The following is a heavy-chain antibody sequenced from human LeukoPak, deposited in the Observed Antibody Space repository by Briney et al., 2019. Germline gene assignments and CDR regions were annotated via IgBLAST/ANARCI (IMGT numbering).Heavy chain of an antibody. J-gene: IGHJ1*01. CDR1: GFTFSSYE. V-gene: IGHV3-48*03. CDR3: ARDRGGRYMYLQH. CDR2: ISSSGSTI. Sequence: GGSLRLSCAASGFTFSSYEMNWVRQAPGKGLEWVSYISSSGSTIYYADSVKGRFTISRDNRKNSLQLQMNCLRAEDTALYYCARDRGGRYMYLQHWGQGTLVTVSS. D-gene: IGHD1-26*01.